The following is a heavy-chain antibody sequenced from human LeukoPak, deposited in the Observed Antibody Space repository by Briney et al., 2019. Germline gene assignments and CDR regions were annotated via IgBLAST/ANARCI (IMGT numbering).Heavy chain of an antibody. CDR1: GYTFSSYG. CDR2: IIPIFGKA. V-gene: IGHV1-69*05. J-gene: IGHJ3*02. Sequence: GASVKVSCKASGYTFSSYGITWVRQAPGQGLEWMGGIIPIFGKAKYAQKVQGRVTMSTDESTSTAYMELSSLRSEDTAVYYCAREGGITVFGVAQPGGAFDIWGQGTMVTVSS. D-gene: IGHD3-3*01. CDR3: AREGGITVFGVAQPGGAFDI.